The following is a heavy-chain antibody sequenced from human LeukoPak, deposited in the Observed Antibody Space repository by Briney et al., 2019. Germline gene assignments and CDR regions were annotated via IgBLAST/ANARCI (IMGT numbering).Heavy chain of an antibody. CDR1: GGSITNTNY. V-gene: IGHV4-4*02. CDR2: VNLQGST. CDR3: AREGGPYRPLDY. Sequence: SGTLSLTCGVSGGSITNTNYWTWVRQPPGKGLEWIGEVNLQGSTNYNPSLMGRVAISVDTSENHISLQLTSVTAADTAVCYCAREGGPYRPLDYSGQGTLVTVSS. J-gene: IGHJ4*02.